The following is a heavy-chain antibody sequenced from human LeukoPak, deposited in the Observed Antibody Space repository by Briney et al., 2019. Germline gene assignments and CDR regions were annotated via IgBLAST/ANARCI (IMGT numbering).Heavy chain of an antibody. CDR3: ATKQWLNS. J-gene: IGHJ4*02. CDR2: ITSGGDDI. D-gene: IGHD6-19*01. CDR1: GFTFSSYS. V-gene: IGHV3-21*01. Sequence: PGGSLRLSCAASGFTFSSYSMTWVRQAPGKGLEWVSSITSGGDDIYYSDSVKGRFTISRDNAKNSLFLQMNNLRAEDTAVFYCATKQWLNSWGQGTRVIVSS.